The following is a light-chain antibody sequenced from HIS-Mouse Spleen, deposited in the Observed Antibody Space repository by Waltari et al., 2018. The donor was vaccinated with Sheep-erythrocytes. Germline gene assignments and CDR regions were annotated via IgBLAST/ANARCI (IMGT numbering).Light chain of an antibody. CDR3: QQYDNLLALT. Sequence: DIQMTQSPSSLSASVGDRVTITCQASQDISNYLNWYQQKPGKAPKLLIYDASNLETGVPSRFSGSGSWADFTFTISSLQPEDIATYYCQQYDNLLALTFGGGTK. CDR2: DAS. V-gene: IGKV1-33*01. J-gene: IGKJ4*01. CDR1: QDISNY.